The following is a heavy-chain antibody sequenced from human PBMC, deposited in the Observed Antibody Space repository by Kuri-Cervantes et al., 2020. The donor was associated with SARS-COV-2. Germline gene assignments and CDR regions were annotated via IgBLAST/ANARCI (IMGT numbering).Heavy chain of an antibody. Sequence: GSLRLSCTVSGDSISSGSYYWGWIRQPPGKGLEWIGTIYYSGTTYYKPSLKSRVTISVDTSKNQFSLKLYSVTAADTAIYYCAGNGEIISSSSYFDYWGRGTLVTVSS. CDR1: GDSISSGSYY. CDR3: AGNGEIISSSSYFDY. D-gene: IGHD6-6*01. J-gene: IGHJ4*02. CDR2: IYYSGTT. V-gene: IGHV4-39*07.